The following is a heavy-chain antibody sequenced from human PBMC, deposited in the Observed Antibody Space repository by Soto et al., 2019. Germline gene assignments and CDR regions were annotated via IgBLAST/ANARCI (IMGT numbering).Heavy chain of an antibody. Sequence: SLTCAVSGYSISSGYYWGWIRQPPGKGLEWIGSIYHSGSTYYNPSLKSRVTISVDTSKNQFSLKLSSVTAADTAVYYCEIRSGSSYGYFDYWGQGTLVTVSS. V-gene: IGHV4-38-2*01. CDR3: EIRSGSSYGYFDY. D-gene: IGHD5-18*01. J-gene: IGHJ4*02. CDR1: GYSISSGYY. CDR2: IYHSGST.